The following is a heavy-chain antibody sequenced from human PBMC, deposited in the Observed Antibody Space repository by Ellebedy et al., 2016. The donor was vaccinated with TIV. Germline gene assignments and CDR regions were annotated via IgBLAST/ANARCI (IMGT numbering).Heavy chain of an antibody. Sequence: MPSETLSLTCTVSGGSISFYYWTWIRQPPGKGLEWVGHIHYSGTTNYNPSLKSRVSIAVDRSKNQFSLKLTSVTAADTAVYYCARLHDRGYNYGYYFEYWGQGTLVTVSS. V-gene: IGHV4-59*08. CDR2: IHYSGTT. CDR3: ARLHDRGYNYGYYFEY. CDR1: GGSISFYY. J-gene: IGHJ4*02. D-gene: IGHD5-18*01.